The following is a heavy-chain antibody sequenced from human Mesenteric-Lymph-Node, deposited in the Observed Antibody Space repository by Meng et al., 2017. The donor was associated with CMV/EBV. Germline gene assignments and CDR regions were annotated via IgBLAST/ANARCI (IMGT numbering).Heavy chain of an antibody. V-gene: IGHV4-59*01. CDR1: GGSITYYY. J-gene: IGHJ6*02. CDR3: AREYVTIFGGYYGMDV. CDR2: VYYTGTT. Sequence: GSLRLSCTVSGGSITYYYWTWIRQPPGKGLEWIGYVYYTGTTNYNPSLGSRVTISVDTSKNQVSLRLTSLTSADTAVYYCAREYVTIFGGYYGMDVWGQGTTVTVSS. D-gene: IGHD3-3*01.